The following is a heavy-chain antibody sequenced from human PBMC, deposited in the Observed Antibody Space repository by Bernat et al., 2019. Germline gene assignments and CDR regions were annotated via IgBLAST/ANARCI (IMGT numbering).Heavy chain of an antibody. Sequence: EVQLVESGGGLVQPGGSLRLSCAASGFTFSSYEMHWVRQAPGKGLEWVSYISSSGSTIYYADSVKGRFTISRDNAKNSLYLQMNSLRAEDTAVYYCARDFPVYGDVLFNYWGQGTLVTVSS. J-gene: IGHJ4*02. CDR3: ARDFPVYGDVLFNY. D-gene: IGHD4-17*01. CDR1: GFTFSSYE. CDR2: ISSSGSTI. V-gene: IGHV3-48*03.